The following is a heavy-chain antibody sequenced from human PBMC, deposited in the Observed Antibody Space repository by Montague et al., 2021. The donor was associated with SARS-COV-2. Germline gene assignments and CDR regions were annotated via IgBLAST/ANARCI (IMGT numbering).Heavy chain of an antibody. CDR3: ARYGSTEARNAFHV. CDR1: DGSITSYY. Sequence: SETLSLTCTVSDGSITSYYWSWVRQPPEKETEWIGYVFYTGAAVYSPSLVGRVTMSVDTPKSQVSLRLNSVTAADTAVYYCARYGSTEARNAFHVWGQGTMVTVSS. J-gene: IGHJ3*01. D-gene: IGHD4-17*01. V-gene: IGHV4-59*08. CDR2: VFYTGAA.